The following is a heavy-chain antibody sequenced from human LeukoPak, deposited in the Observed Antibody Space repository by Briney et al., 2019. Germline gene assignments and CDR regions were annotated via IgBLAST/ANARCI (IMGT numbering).Heavy chain of an antibody. CDR2: VYTSGST. D-gene: IGHD6-19*01. Sequence: SETPSLTCTVSGGSISSYYWSWIRQPAGKGLEWIGRVYTSGSTNYNPSLKSRVTMSVDASKNQFSLKLSSVTAADTAVYYCARGGSGWPFDYSGQGTLVTVSS. CDR3: ARGGSGWPFDY. J-gene: IGHJ4*02. CDR1: GGSISSYY. V-gene: IGHV4-4*07.